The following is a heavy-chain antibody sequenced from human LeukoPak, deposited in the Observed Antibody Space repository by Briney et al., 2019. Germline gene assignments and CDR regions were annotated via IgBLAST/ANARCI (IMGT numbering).Heavy chain of an antibody. Sequence: GGSLRLSCAASGFTFSSYGMHWVRQAPGKGLEWVAVIWYDGSNKYYADSVKGRFTISRDNSKNTLYLQMNSLRAEDTAVYYCARGDPLDLFDPWGQGTLVTVSS. CDR3: ARGDPLDLFDP. CDR1: GFTFSSYG. V-gene: IGHV3-33*01. J-gene: IGHJ5*02. CDR2: IWYDGSNK.